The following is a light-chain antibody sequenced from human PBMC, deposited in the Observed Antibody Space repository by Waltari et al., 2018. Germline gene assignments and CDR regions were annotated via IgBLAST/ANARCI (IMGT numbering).Light chain of an antibody. CDR1: QSISSW. Sequence: DIQMTESPSTLSVSVGDRVTITCRASQSISSWLAWYKQKPGKAPKLLIDKASSLESGVPSRFSGSGSGTEFTLTISSLQPDDFATYYCQQYNTYSGTFGQGTKVEIK. CDR2: KAS. J-gene: IGKJ1*01. V-gene: IGKV1-5*03. CDR3: QQYNTYSGT.